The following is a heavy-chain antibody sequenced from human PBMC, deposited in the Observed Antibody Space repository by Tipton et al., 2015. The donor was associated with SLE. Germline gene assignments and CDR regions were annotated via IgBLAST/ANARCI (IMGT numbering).Heavy chain of an antibody. D-gene: IGHD3-22*01. CDR1: GYTFIGYD. V-gene: IGHV1-8*01. CDR3: ARYQIGYPYPRNDY. J-gene: IGHJ4*02. Sequence: QMQLVQSGAEIKKPGASVKISCKASGYTFIGYDINWVRQATGQGLEWMGWMNPNSGNTGYAQKFQGRVTMTRNTAINTAYMELSSLTSEDTAVYFCARYQIGYPYPRNDYWGQGTLVTVSS. CDR2: MNPNSGNT.